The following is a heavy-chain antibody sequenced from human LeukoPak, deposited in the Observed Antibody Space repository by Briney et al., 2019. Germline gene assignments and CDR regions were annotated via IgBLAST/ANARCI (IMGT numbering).Heavy chain of an antibody. V-gene: IGHV3-7*03. J-gene: IGHJ6*02. Sequence: GGSLRLSCAASGFTFSSYSMNWVRQAPGKGLEWVASINHNGNVNYYVDSVKGRFTISRDNAKNSLYLQMSNLRAEDTAVYFCARGGGLDVWGQGATVTVSS. D-gene: IGHD3-16*01. CDR1: GFTFSSYS. CDR3: ARGGGLDV. CDR2: INHNGNVN.